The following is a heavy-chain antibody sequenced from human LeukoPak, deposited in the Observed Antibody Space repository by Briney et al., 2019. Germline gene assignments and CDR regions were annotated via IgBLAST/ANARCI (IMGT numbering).Heavy chain of an antibody. J-gene: IGHJ4*02. CDR2: IKQDGSEK. CDR1: GFTFSSYW. V-gene: IGHV3-7*01. D-gene: IGHD1-26*01. Sequence: PGGSLRPSCAAAGFTFSSYWMSWVRQAPGKGLEWVANIKQDGSEKYYVDSVEGRFTMSRDNAKISLYLQMNSLRGEDTAVYYCARDSGSLWGQGTLVTVSS. CDR3: ARDSGSL.